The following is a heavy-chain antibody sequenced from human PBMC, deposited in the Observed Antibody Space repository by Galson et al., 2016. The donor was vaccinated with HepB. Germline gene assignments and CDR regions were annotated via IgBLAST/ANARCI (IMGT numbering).Heavy chain of an antibody. CDR3: AKTHLYSGSVFDQ. Sequence: SLRLSCAASGFSFSTYAMHWVRQAPGKGLEWVALISYDGSYSSYADSVKGRFTISRDNSKKTLYLQMNSLKTEDTAVYYCAKTHLYSGSVFDQWGQGTLVTVSS. J-gene: IGHJ4*02. D-gene: IGHD1-26*01. V-gene: IGHV3-30*18. CDR2: ISYDGSYS. CDR1: GFSFSTYA.